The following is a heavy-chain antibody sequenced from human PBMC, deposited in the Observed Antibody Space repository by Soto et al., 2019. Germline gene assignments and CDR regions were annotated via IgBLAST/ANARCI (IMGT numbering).Heavy chain of an antibody. J-gene: IGHJ4*02. D-gene: IGHD3-22*01. CDR3: ARGYDSSGSSLPY. V-gene: IGHV1-69*06. CDR2: IIPIFGTA. Sequence: SVKVSCKASGGTFSSYAISWVLQAPGQGLEWMGGIIPIFGTANYAQKFQGRVTITADKSTSTAYMELSSLRSEDTAVYYCARGYDSSGSSLPYWGQGSLVIVSS. CDR1: GGTFSSYA.